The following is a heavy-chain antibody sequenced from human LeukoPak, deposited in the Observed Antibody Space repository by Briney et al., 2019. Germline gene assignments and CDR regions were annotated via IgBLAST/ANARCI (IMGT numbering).Heavy chain of an antibody. Sequence: GASVKVSCTASGGTFSSYAISWVRQAPGQGLEWMGRIIPILGIANYAQKFQGRVTITADKSTSTAYMELSSLRSEDTAVYYCARVRSEPPSDYWGQGTLVTVSS. V-gene: IGHV1-69*04. CDR2: IIPILGIA. J-gene: IGHJ4*02. D-gene: IGHD1-14*01. CDR3: ARVRSEPPSDY. CDR1: GGTFSSYA.